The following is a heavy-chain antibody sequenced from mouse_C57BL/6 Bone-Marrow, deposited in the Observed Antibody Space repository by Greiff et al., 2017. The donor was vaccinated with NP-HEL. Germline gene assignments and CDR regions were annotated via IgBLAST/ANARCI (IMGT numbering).Heavy chain of an antibody. CDR1: GFTFSDYG. Sequence: EVQLVESGGGLVKPGGSLKLSCAASGFTFSDYGMHWVRQAPEKGLEWVAYISSGSSTIYYADTVKGRLTISRDNAKNTLFLQMTSLRSEDTAMYYCAIYSNYEGYAMDYWGQGTSVTVSS. CDR3: AIYSNYEGYAMDY. CDR2: ISSGSSTI. V-gene: IGHV5-17*01. J-gene: IGHJ4*01. D-gene: IGHD2-5*01.